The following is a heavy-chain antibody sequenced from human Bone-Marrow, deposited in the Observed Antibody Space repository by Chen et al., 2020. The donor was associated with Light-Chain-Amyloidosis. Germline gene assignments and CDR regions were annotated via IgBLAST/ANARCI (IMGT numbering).Heavy chain of an antibody. Sequence: EVQLEQSGPEVKKPGESLKISCKGSGYTFPNYWIGWVRQMPRKGLEWMGVIYPDDSDARYSPSFEGQVTISADKSITTAYLQWRSLKASDTAMYYCARRRDGYNFYYWGQGTLVTVSS. D-gene: IGHD5-12*01. J-gene: IGHJ4*02. CDR1: GYTFPNYW. V-gene: IGHV5-51*01. CDR2: IYPDDSDA. CDR3: ARRRDGYNFYY.